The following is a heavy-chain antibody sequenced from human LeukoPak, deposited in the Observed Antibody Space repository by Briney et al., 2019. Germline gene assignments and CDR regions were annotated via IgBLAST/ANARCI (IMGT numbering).Heavy chain of an antibody. CDR2: VSTSGGST. D-gene: IGHD2-15*01. J-gene: IGHJ4*02. V-gene: IGHV3-23*01. CDR1: GFTLSTYA. Sequence: GGSLRLSCAASGFTLSTYAMSWVRQAPGKGLEWVSTVSTSGGSTYYADSVKGRFTISRDNSKNTQYLQMNSLRAEDTAIYYCLGYCSGGRCYSGGHWGQGTLVTVSS. CDR3: LGYCSGGRCYSGGH.